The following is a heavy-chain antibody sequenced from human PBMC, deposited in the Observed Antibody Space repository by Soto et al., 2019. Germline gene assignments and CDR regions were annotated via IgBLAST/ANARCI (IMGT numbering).Heavy chain of an antibody. Sequence: SETLSLTCAVSGDSISSGGYSWSWIRQPPGKGLEWIGYIYLSGSTYYNPSLKSRVTISVDRSKNQFSLNLRSVTAADTAVYYCARVSGIYYYGMDVWGQGTTVTVSS. D-gene: IGHD3-10*01. CDR1: GDSISSGGYS. CDR3: ARVSGIYYYGMDV. CDR2: IYLSGST. J-gene: IGHJ6*02. V-gene: IGHV4-30-2*01.